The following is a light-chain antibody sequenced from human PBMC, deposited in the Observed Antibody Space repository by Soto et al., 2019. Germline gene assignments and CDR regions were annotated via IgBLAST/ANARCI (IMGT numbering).Light chain of an antibody. J-gene: IGLJ1*01. V-gene: IGLV2-8*01. Sequence: QSALTQPHSASGSPGQSVTISCTGTSSDVGGYNYVSWYQQHPGKAPKFIIYEVSKRPSGVPDRFSGSKSGNTASLTVSGLQAEDEADYYCSSYAGSNLYVFGTGTKVTVL. CDR1: SSDVGGYNY. CDR3: SSYAGSNLYV. CDR2: EVS.